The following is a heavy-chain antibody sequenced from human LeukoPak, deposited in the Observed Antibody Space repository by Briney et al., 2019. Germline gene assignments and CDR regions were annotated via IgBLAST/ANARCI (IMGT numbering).Heavy chain of an antibody. J-gene: IGHJ5*02. CDR1: GYSFTSHY. Sequence: ASVKVSCKASGYSFTSHYMHWVRQAPGQGLEWLGLINPSGSSTLYAQKFQGRVTMTRDMSTTTDYMELSSLRSEDTAVYYCARDNSVGDVAWWFERWGHGVMVTVAS. V-gene: IGHV1-46*01. CDR3: ARDNSVGDVAWWFER. CDR2: INPSGSST. D-gene: IGHD1-26*01.